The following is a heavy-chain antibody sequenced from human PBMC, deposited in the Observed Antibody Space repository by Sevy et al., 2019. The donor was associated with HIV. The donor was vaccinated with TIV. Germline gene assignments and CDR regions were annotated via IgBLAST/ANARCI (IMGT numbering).Heavy chain of an antibody. CDR1: GFTFDRYF. CDR3: AKRDLNHQFLLDF. CDR2: ISGDGSDT. Sequence: GGSLRLSCAASGFTFDRYFMHWVRQAPGKGLEWLAVISGDGSDTSYADSLRSRFTISRDNSKNTLFLQMNRLGTEDTAVYFCAKRDLNHQFLLDFWGQGTLVTVSS. D-gene: IGHD2-21*01. J-gene: IGHJ4*02. V-gene: IGHV3-30*18.